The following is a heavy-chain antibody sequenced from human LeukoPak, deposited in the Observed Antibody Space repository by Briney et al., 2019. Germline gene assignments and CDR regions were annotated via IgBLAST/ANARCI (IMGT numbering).Heavy chain of an antibody. CDR1: GFTFDDYA. CDR3: AKDEAWDLLNSWHY. V-gene: IGHV3-23*01. J-gene: IGHJ4*02. Sequence: GGSLRLSCAASGFTFDDYAMHWVRQAPGKGLEWVSAISGSGGSTYYADSVKGRFTISRDNSKNTLYLQMNSLRAEDTALYYCAKDEAWDLLNSWHYWGQGTLVTVSS. D-gene: IGHD1-26*01. CDR2: ISGSGGST.